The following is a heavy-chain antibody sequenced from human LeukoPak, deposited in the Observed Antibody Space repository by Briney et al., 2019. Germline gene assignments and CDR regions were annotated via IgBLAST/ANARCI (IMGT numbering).Heavy chain of an antibody. CDR1: GGSISSSSYY. CDR3: ASHNYYDSSGYSESTFDI. J-gene: IGHJ3*02. CDR2: IYYSGST. Sequence: SETLSLTCAVSGGSISSSSYYRGWIRQPPGKGLEWIGSIYYSGSTYYNPSLKSRVTISVDTSKNQFSLKLSSVTAADTAVYYCASHNYYDSSGYSESTFDIWGQGTMVTVSS. V-gene: IGHV4-39*07. D-gene: IGHD3-22*01.